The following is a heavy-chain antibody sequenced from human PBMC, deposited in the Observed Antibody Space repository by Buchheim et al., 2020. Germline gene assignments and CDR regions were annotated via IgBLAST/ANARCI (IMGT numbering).Heavy chain of an antibody. J-gene: IGHJ4*02. Sequence: EVQLLESGGGLVQPGGSLRLSCAASGFTFSSYAMSWVRQAPGKGLEWVSAISGSGGSTYYADSVKGRFTISRDNSKNTLYLQMNSLRAEDTAVYYCAKVPLSGYNWNYERFMDYWGQGTL. D-gene: IGHD1-7*01. CDR1: GFTFSSYA. V-gene: IGHV3-23*01. CDR3: AKVPLSGYNWNYERFMDY. CDR2: ISGSGGST.